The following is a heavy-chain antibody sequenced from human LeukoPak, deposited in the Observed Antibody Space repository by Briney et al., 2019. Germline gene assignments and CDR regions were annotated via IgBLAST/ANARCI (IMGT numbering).Heavy chain of an antibody. Sequence: GGSLRLSCAASGFTFSSYAMSWARQAPGKGLGWVSAISGSGGSTYYADSVKGRFTISRDNSKNTLYLQMNSLRAEDTAVYYCAKRGAYYYDSSYYYYYYMDVWGKGTTVTVSS. J-gene: IGHJ6*03. CDR2: ISGSGGST. CDR1: GFTFSSYA. V-gene: IGHV3-23*01. CDR3: AKRGAYYYDSSYYYYYYMDV. D-gene: IGHD3-22*01.